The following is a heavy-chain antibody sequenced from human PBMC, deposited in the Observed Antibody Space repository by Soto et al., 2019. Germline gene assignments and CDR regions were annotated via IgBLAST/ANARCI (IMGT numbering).Heavy chain of an antibody. Sequence: QVVESGGGLVQPGGSLRLSCVASGFAFSHYWMFWVRQAPGMGLEWVANIKEDGRERNYVDSVKGRFTISRDNAKNSLYLEMNSLRSEDTAVYYCARDRGGRSGKDVWGKGTTVTVSS. D-gene: IGHD3-16*01. CDR1: GFAFSHYW. CDR2: IKEDGRER. J-gene: IGHJ6*04. CDR3: ARDRGGRSGKDV. V-gene: IGHV3-7*01.